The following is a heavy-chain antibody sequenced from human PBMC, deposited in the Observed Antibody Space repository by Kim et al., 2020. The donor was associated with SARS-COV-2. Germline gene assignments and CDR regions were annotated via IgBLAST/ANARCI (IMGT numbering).Heavy chain of an antibody. CDR3: ARVEYYYDSSGYQYYFDY. CDR2: IYRGGST. J-gene: IGHJ4*02. D-gene: IGHD3-22*01. CDR1: GFTVSSNY. Sequence: GGSLRLSCAASGFTVSSNYMSWVRQAPGKGLEWVSVIYRGGSTYYADSVKGRFTISRDNSKNTLYLQMNSLRAEDTAVYYCARVEYYYDSSGYQYYFDYWGQGTLVTVSS. V-gene: IGHV3-53*01.